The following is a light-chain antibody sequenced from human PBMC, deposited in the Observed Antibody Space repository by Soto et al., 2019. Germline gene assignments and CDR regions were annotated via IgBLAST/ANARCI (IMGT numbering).Light chain of an antibody. Sequence: ILMTQSPVTLSVSPGEIAALSCRASQFVGSNLAWYQQKPGQAPRLLIYGASTRATGIPARFSGSGSGTEFTLTTSNLQSEDFAVYFCQQYHNWSPITFGQGTRLEIK. CDR3: QQYHNWSPIT. CDR2: GAS. J-gene: IGKJ5*01. V-gene: IGKV3D-15*01. CDR1: QFVGSN.